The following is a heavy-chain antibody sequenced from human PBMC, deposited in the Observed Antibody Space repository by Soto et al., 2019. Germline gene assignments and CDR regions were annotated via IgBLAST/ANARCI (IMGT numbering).Heavy chain of an antibody. CDR2: ISAGGGGT. J-gene: IGHJ4*02. D-gene: IGHD6-13*01. CDR3: AKDPCSSWYCKYFEY. Sequence: GGSLRLSCAASAFTFSSYAMSWVRQAPGKGLEWVSTISAGGGGTYYADSVKGRFTISRDNSKNTLYLQMNSLRAEDSAVYYCAKDPCSSWYCKYFEYWGQGTQVTVSS. V-gene: IGHV3-23*01. CDR1: AFTFSSYA.